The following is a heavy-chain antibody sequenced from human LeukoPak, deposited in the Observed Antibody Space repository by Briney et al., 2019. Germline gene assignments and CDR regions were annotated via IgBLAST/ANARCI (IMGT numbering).Heavy chain of an antibody. CDR2: INPNSGGT. V-gene: IGHV1-2*02. CDR3: ARDVTLHYCSSTSCYLFWFDP. Sequence: ASVNVSCTASVDTFTGYYMHWVRQAPGQRLVWMGWINPNSGGTNYAQKFHGRVTMTRDTSISTAYMELSRLRSDDTAVYYCARDVTLHYCSSTSCYLFWFDPWGQGTLVTVSS. J-gene: IGHJ5*02. D-gene: IGHD2-2*01. CDR1: VDTFTGYY.